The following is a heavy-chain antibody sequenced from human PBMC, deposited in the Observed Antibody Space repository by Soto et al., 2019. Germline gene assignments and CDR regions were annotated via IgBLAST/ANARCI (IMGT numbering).Heavy chain of an antibody. CDR1: GYPLTGYD. Sequence: XWVKVACTASGYPLTGYDISWVRQSAGQGLEWMGWMNPNSGNTGYAQKFQGRVTMTRNTSISTAYMELSSLRSEDTAVYYCARGSVGGVIGHYYSGMDVWGQGTTVTVSS. CDR2: MNPNSGNT. D-gene: IGHD3-16*02. CDR3: ARGSVGGVIGHYYSGMDV. J-gene: IGHJ6*02. V-gene: IGHV1-8*01.